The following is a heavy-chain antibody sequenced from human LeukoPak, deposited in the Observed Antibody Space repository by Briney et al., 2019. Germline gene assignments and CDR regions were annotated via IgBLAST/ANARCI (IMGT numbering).Heavy chain of an antibody. Sequence: SETLSLTCAIYRGSVSGYYWSWIRQSPGKGLEWIGEISHTGRSKNNPSLKSRVTISEDMSKKQFSLKLNFVTAADTALYYCARGFDGLTGYYPPDYWSQGTLVTVSS. CDR2: ISHTGRS. J-gene: IGHJ4*02. CDR3: ARGFDGLTGYYPPDY. D-gene: IGHD3-9*01. V-gene: IGHV4-34*01. CDR1: RGSVSGYY.